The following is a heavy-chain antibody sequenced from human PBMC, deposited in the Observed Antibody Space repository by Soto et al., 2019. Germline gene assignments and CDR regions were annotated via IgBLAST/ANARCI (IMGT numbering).Heavy chain of an antibody. D-gene: IGHD2-8*01. J-gene: IGHJ4*02. Sequence: EVQMVESGGDLVQPGGSLRLSCAVSGFTFSSYWMSWVRQAPGKGLEWLANIKQDGSVKNYVDSVKGRFTISRDNANNSVYLQMSGLRAEDTAVYYCVRGGWSVDYWGQGTLVIVSS. CDR2: IKQDGSVK. CDR3: VRGGWSVDY. CDR1: GFTFSSYW. V-gene: IGHV3-7*04.